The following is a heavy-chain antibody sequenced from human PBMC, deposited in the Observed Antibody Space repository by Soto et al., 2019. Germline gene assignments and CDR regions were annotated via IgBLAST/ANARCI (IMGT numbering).Heavy chain of an antibody. J-gene: IGHJ3*02. CDR1: GGSFSGYY. CDR3: AGTRDTAMAYAAFDI. CDR2: INHSGST. D-gene: IGHD5-18*01. V-gene: IGHV4-34*01. Sequence: QVQLQQWGAGLLKPSETLSLTCAVYGGSFSGYYWSWIRQPPGKGLEWIGEINHSGSTNYNPSLKSRVTISVDTSKNQFSLKLSSVTAADTAVYYCAGTRDTAMAYAAFDIWGQGTMVTDSS.